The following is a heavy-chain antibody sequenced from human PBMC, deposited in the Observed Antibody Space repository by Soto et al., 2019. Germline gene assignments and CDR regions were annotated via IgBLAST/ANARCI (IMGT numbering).Heavy chain of an antibody. Sequence: EAQLVESGGGLVKPGGSLRLSCAASAFTFGSHTMNWVRQAPGKGLEWVSSIDSGGSRTFYADTVKGRFTISRNNAKNTLFLQMSRSRAEEAADYCGTAEVQPGVRREYDYWGQGTLVTVSS. CDR3: TAEVQPGVRREYDY. D-gene: IGHD1-26*01. CDR1: AFTFGSHT. V-gene: IGHV3-21*01. J-gene: IGHJ4*02. CDR2: IDSGGSRT.